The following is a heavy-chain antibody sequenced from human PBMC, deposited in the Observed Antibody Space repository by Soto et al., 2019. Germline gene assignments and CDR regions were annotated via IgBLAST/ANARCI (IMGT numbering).Heavy chain of an antibody. D-gene: IGHD3-16*01. J-gene: IGHJ2*01. CDR2: IIPILGIA. CDR1: GGTFSSYT. CDR3: ARAYDYIWDGAHWYLDL. Sequence: QVQLVQSGAEVKKPGSSVKVSCKASGGTFSSYTISWVRQAPGQGLEWMGRIIPILGIANYAQKFQGRVTITADKSTSTAYRELRSLISEETAVYYCARAYDYIWDGAHWYLDLWGRGTLVTVSS. V-gene: IGHV1-69*02.